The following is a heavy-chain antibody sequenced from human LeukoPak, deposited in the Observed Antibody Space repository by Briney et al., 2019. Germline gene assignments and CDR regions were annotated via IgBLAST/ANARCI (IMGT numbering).Heavy chain of an antibody. J-gene: IGHJ4*02. CDR1: GGSISSSSYY. Sequence: PSETLSPTCTVSGGSISSSSYYWGWIRQPPGKGLEWIGSIYHGGSTYYNPSLKSRVTISVDTSKNQFPLKLSSVTAADTAVYYCARLWSAFFDYWGQGTLVTVSS. V-gene: IGHV4-39*01. CDR3: ARLWSAFFDY. D-gene: IGHD2-21*01. CDR2: IYHGGST.